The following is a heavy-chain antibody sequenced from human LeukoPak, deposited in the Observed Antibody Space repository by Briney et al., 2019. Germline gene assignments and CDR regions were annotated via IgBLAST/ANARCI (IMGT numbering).Heavy chain of an antibody. V-gene: IGHV4-59*01. J-gene: IGHJ6*03. Sequence: SETLSLTCTVSGGSISSYYWSWIRQPPGKGLEWIGYIYYSGSTNYNPSLKSRVTISVDTSKNQFSLKLSSVTAADTAVYYCARVDEGLGELSSPLDYYYYMDVWGKGTTVTVSS. CDR2: IYYSGST. CDR1: GGSISSYY. CDR3: ARVDEGLGELSSPLDYYYYMDV. D-gene: IGHD3-16*02.